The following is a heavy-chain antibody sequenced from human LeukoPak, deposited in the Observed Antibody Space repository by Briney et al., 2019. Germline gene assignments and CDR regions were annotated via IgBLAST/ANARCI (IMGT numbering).Heavy chain of an antibody. CDR2: IYYSGST. D-gene: IGHD6-13*01. V-gene: IGHV4-59*12. J-gene: IGHJ5*02. Sequence: SETLSLTCTVSGDSISSYYWSWIRQPPGKGLEWIGYIYYSGSTNYNPSLKSRVTISLDTSKNQFSLKLSSVTAADTAIYYCARGNLEWAAGTRWFDPWGQGTLVTVSS. CDR1: GDSISSYY. CDR3: ARGNLEWAAGTRWFDP.